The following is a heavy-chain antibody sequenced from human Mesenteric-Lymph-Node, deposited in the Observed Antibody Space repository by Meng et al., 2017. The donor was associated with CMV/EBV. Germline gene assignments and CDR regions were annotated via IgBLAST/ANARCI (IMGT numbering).Heavy chain of an antibody. CDR1: GGSVSSGSYY. D-gene: IGHD3-22*01. Sequence: SETLSLTCTVSGGSVSSGSYYWSWIRQPPGKGLEWIGYIYYSGSTNYNPSLKSRVTISVDTSKNQFSLKLSSVTAADTAVYYCARGGPNYYDSSYDAFDIWGQGTMVTVSS. J-gene: IGHJ3*02. CDR3: ARGGPNYYDSSYDAFDI. V-gene: IGHV4-61*01. CDR2: IYYSGST.